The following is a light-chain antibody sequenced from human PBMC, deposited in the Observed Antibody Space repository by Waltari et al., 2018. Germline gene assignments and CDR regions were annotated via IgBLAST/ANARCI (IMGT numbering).Light chain of an antibody. CDR1: NSDVGGYNY. CDR3: SSYTSSTTWV. V-gene: IGLV2-14*03. J-gene: IGLJ3*02. CDR2: DVT. Sequence: QSALTQPASVSGSPGQSIALSCPGTNSDVGGYNYFSWYQQYPDNAPKLLIHDVTTRPSGVSNRFSGSKSGNTASLTIAGLQAEDEADYYCSSYTSSTTWVFGGGTKLTVL.